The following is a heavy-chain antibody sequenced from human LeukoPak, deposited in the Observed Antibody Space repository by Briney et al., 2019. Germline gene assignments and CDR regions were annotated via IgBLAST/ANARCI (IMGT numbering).Heavy chain of an antibody. Sequence: PGGSLRLSCAASGFTLDDYAMHGVRQAPGKGLHWVSGISWNSGDIVYADSVKGRFTISRDNAKNSLCLQMNSLRAEDTALYYCAKDYGGGGVDYWGQGTLVTVSS. CDR3: AKDYGGGGVDY. J-gene: IGHJ4*02. D-gene: IGHD4-23*01. V-gene: IGHV3-9*01. CDR2: ISWNSGDI. CDR1: GFTLDDYA.